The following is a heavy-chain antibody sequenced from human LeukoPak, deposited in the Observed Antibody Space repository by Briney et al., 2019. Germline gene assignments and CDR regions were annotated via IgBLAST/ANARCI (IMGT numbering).Heavy chain of an antibody. D-gene: IGHD2-2*01. CDR2: ISGSGGST. CDR3: ARVVRGYCSSTSCYYYYGMDV. J-gene: IGHJ6*02. CDR1: GFTFSSYA. V-gene: IGHV3-23*01. Sequence: GGSLRLSCAASGFTFSSYAMSWVRQAPGKGLEWVSAISGSGGSTYYADSVKGRFTISRDNSKNTLYLQMNSLRAEDTAVYYCARVVRGYCSSTSCYYYYGMDVWGQGTTVTVSS.